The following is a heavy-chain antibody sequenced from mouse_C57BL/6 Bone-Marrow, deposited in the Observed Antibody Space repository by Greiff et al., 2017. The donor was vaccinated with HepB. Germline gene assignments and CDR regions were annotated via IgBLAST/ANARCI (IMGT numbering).Heavy chain of an antibody. V-gene: IGHV5-4*01. CDR1: GFTFSSYA. Sequence: EVMLVESGGGLVKPGGSLKLSCAASGFTFSSYAMSWVRQTPEKRLEWVATISDGGSYTYYPDNVKGRFTISRDNAKNNLYLQMSHPKSEDTAMYYWAREGITTVVAFDYCDYWGQGTTLTVSS. CDR3: AREGITTVVAFDYCDY. J-gene: IGHJ2*01. D-gene: IGHD1-1*01. CDR2: ISDGGSYT.